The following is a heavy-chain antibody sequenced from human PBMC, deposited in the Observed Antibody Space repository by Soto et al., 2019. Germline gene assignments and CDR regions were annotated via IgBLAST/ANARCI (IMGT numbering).Heavy chain of an antibody. CDR1: GYTFTSYG. Sequence: QVQLVQSGAEVKKPGASVKVSCKASGYTFTSYGISWVRQAPGQGLERMGWISAYNGNTNYAKRLKGRVTMTTNTSTSTAYMELRRLRSDDTAVYYCVCGRWSFVGASPVDYYYGMDVWGQGTTVTVSS. CDR3: VCGRWSFVGASPVDYYYGMDV. CDR2: ISAYNGNT. V-gene: IGHV1-18*01. D-gene: IGHD1-26*01. J-gene: IGHJ6*02.